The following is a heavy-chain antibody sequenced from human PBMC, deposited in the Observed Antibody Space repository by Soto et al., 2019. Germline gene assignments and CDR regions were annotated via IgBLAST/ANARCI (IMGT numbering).Heavy chain of an antibody. CDR1: GFMFANYA. CDR2: TRGSGGSP. Sequence: EVQLSESGGGRVQPGGSLRLSCVGSGFMFANYAISWVRQAPGKGLEWVSGTRGSGGSPYFADSVKGRFTMSRDNSKNTLFLEMSSLRAEDTAVYYCAKGGYDYYHAMDVWGQGTTVTVSS. V-gene: IGHV3-23*01. CDR3: AKGGYDYYHAMDV. J-gene: IGHJ6*02.